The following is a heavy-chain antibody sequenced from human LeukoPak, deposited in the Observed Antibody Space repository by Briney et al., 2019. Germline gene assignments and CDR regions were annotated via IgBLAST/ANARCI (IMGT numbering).Heavy chain of an antibody. D-gene: IGHD3-9*01. V-gene: IGHV3-23*01. J-gene: IGHJ4*02. CDR1: GFTFNRHP. Sequence: TGVSLRLSCVASGFTFNRHPMSGVRQAPGNGLELVSAINERGDITKYADSVMRRFTISRDSSKNTLYLQMNSLRAEDTAVYYCARGEDISPGRVLEYWGRGTLVTVSS. CDR2: INERGDIT. CDR3: ARGEDISPGRVLEY.